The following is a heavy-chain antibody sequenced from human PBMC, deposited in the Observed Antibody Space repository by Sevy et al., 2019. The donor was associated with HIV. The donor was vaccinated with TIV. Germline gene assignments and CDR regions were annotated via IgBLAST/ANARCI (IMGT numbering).Heavy chain of an antibody. V-gene: IGHV3-23*01. J-gene: IGHJ4*02. Sequence: GGSLRLSCAASGFTFSSYAMSWVRQAPGKGLEWVSAISGSGGSTYYADSVKGRFTISRDNSKNTLYLQMNSLRAEDTAVYYCAKGGSWRLAVAGRGHFDYWGQGTLVTVSS. CDR3: AKGGSWRLAVAGRGHFDY. CDR2: ISGSGGST. D-gene: IGHD6-19*01. CDR1: GFTFSSYA.